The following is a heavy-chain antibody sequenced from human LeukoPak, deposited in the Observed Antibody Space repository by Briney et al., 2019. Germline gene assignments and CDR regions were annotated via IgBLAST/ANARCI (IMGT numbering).Heavy chain of an antibody. Sequence: ASVKVSCKASGYTFTSFGFNWVRQAPGQGLEWMGWISAYNGNTNYAQKLQGRVTMTTDTFTSTAYMELSRLRSDDTAVYYCARSSPTTVVTPFYWGQGTLVTVSS. CDR1: GYTFTSFG. V-gene: IGHV1-18*01. CDR3: ARSSPTTVVTPFY. CDR2: ISAYNGNT. J-gene: IGHJ4*02. D-gene: IGHD4-23*01.